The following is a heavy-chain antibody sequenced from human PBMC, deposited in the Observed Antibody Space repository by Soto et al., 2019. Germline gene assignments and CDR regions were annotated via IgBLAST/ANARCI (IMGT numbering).Heavy chain of an antibody. CDR2: MNPNSGNT. V-gene: IGHV1-8*01. J-gene: IGHJ5*02. CDR3: ARVLSDYTNEWFDP. CDR1: GYTFTSYD. D-gene: IGHD4-4*01. Sequence: ASVKVSCKASGYTFTSYDINWVRQATGQGLEWMGWMNPNSGNTGYAQKFQGRVTMTRNTSISTAYMELSSLRSEDTAVYYCARVLSDYTNEWFDPWGQGTLVTVSS.